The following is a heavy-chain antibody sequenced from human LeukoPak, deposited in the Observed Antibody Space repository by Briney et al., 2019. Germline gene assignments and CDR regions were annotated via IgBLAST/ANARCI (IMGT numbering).Heavy chain of an antibody. V-gene: IGHV4-4*07. CDR3: ARGGSYYDYVWGSYRPVGWFDP. D-gene: IGHD3-16*02. CDR1: GGSISSYY. J-gene: IGHJ5*02. CDR2: IYTSGST. Sequence: PSETLSLTCTVSGGSISSYYWSWIRRPAGKGLEWIGRIYTSGSTNYNPSLKSRVTMSVDTSKNQFSLKLSSVTAADTAVYYCARGGSYYDYVWGSYRPVGWFDPWGQGTLVTVSS.